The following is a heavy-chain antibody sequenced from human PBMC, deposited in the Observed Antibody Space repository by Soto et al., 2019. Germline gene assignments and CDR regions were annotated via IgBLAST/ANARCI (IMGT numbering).Heavy chain of an antibody. Sequence: QVQLVQSGAEVKKPGSSVKVSCKASGGTFSSYTISWVRQAPGQGLEWMGRIIPILGIANYAQKFQGRVTITADKYTSTAYMELSSLRSEDTAVYYCARPRDGYTFDYWGQGTLVTVSS. CDR3: ARPRDGYTFDY. CDR1: GGTFSSYT. CDR2: IIPILGIA. D-gene: IGHD5-12*01. V-gene: IGHV1-69*02. J-gene: IGHJ4*02.